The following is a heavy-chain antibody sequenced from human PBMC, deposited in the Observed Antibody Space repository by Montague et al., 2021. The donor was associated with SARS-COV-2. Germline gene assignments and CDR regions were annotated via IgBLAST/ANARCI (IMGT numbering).Heavy chain of an antibody. V-gene: IGHV3-48*03. Sequence: SPRLSCAASGFDFFNFDMAWVRQAPGRGLEWISDISSSGATILYADSLKGRFTISRDNAKNELYLQMNSLRAEDMAVYYCARGGEIDVWAPFGHWGQGTLVTVSS. CDR2: ISSSGATI. J-gene: IGHJ4*02. CDR3: ARGGEIDVWAPFGH. D-gene: IGHD3-16*01. CDR1: GFDFFNFD.